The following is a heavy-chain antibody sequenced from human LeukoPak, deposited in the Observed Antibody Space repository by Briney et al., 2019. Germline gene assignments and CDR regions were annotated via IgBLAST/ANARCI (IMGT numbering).Heavy chain of an antibody. CDR1: GGSISSSSYY. CDR3: ARTRSPHFLFDY. V-gene: IGHV4-39*01. Sequence: PSETLSLTCTVSGGSISSSSYYWGWIRQPPGKGLEWIGRIYYSGSTYYNPSLKSRVTISVDTSKNQFSLKLSSVTAADTALYYCARTRSPHFLFDYWGQGTLVTVSS. J-gene: IGHJ4*02. D-gene: IGHD2/OR15-2a*01. CDR2: IYYSGST.